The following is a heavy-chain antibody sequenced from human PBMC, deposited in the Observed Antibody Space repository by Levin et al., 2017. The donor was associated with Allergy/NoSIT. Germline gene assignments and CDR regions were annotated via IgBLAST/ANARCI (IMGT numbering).Heavy chain of an antibody. D-gene: IGHD2-21*02. CDR1: GFTVSSNY. CDR2: IYSGGST. CDR3: AREYCGGDCYPY. Sequence: GASVKVSCAASGFTVSSNYMSWVRQAPGKGLEWVSVIYSGGSTYYADSVKGRFTISRDNSKNTLYLQMNSLRAEDTAVYYCAREYCGGDCYPYWGQGTLVTVSS. J-gene: IGHJ4*02. V-gene: IGHV3-66*01.